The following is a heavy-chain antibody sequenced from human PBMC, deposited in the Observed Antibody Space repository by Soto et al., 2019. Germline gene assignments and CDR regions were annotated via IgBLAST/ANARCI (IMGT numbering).Heavy chain of an antibody. CDR3: AKTSAGAEAPTDY. D-gene: IGHD3-10*01. J-gene: IGHJ4*02. CDR1: GFIFSSYA. CDR2: ISGSGSTT. V-gene: IGHV3-23*01. Sequence: GGSLRLSCAASGFIFSSYAMTWVRQAPGKGLEWLAGISGSGSTTYYADSMKGRFTISRDNSKNTLYLQMNSLRAEDTAVYFCAKTSAGAEAPTDYWGQGTLVTVSS.